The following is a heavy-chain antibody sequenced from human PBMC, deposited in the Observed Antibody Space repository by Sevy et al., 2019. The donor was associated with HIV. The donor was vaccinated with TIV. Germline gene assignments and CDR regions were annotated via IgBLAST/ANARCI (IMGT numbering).Heavy chain of an antibody. V-gene: IGHV3-48*01. CDR1: GFTFSGYN. CDR2: ISSNSGTI. CDR3: ARSNRVLEWQTLDY. J-gene: IGHJ4*02. D-gene: IGHD3-3*01. Sequence: GGSLRLSCVASGFTFSGYNMNWVRQAPGKGPEWLSYISSNSGTIYYADSVKGRLTISRDNAKNSLYVQMHSLRAEDMAVYYCARSNRVLEWQTLDYWGQRTLVTVSS.